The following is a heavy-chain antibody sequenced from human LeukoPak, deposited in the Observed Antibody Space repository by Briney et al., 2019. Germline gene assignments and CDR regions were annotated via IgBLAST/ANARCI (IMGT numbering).Heavy chain of an antibody. V-gene: IGHV1-8*01. CDR3: ARGRFPLYCGGDCYRAGWFDP. J-gene: IGHJ5*02. CDR1: GYTFTSYD. CDR2: MNPNSGNT. Sequence: ASVKVSCKASGYTFTSYDINWVRQATGQGLEWMGWMNPNSGNTGYAQKFQGRVTMTRNTSISTAYMELGSLRSEDTAVYYCARGRFPLYCGGDCYRAGWFDPWGQGTLVTVSS. D-gene: IGHD2-21*01.